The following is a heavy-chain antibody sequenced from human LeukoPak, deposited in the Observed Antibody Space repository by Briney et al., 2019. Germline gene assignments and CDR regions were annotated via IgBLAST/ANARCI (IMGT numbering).Heavy chain of an antibody. J-gene: IGHJ4*02. V-gene: IGHV3-23*01. D-gene: IGHD3-3*01. CDR2: ISGGNGNTYYA. CDR1: GFPFSSYA. Sequence: PGGSVPLSCAASGFPFSSYAMSWVRQSPGKGLEWVSAISGGNGNTYYAYYADSVRGRFTISRDNTKNSLYLQMSSLRAEDTAVYYCARDQSVNYWGQGALV. CDR3: ARDQSVNY.